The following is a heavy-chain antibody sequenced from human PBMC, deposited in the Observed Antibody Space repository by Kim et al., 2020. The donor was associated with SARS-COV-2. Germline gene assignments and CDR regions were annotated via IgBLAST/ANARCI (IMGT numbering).Heavy chain of an antibody. J-gene: IGHJ3*02. D-gene: IGHD1-26*01. CDR2: ISWNSGSI. Sequence: GGSLRLSCAASGFTFDDYAMHWVRQAPGKGLEWVSGISWNSGSIGYADSVKGRFTISRDNAKNSLYLQMNSLRAEDTALYYCAKASYSGSFYAFDIWGQGTMVTVSS. CDR1: GFTFDDYA. V-gene: IGHV3-9*01. CDR3: AKASYSGSFYAFDI.